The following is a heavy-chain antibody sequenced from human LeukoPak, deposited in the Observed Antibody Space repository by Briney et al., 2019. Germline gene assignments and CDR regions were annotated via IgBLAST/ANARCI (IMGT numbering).Heavy chain of an antibody. V-gene: IGHV1-2*06. CDR3: ASDRLGYCSGGSCYFKDY. D-gene: IGHD2-15*01. CDR1: GYTFTGYY. CDR2: INPNSGGT. J-gene: IGHJ4*02. Sequence: ASVKVSCKASGYTFTGYYMHWVRQAPGQGLEWMGRINPNSGGTNYAQKFQGRVTMTRDTSISTAYMELSRLRSDDTAVYYCASDRLGYCSGGSCYFKDYWGQGTLVTVSS.